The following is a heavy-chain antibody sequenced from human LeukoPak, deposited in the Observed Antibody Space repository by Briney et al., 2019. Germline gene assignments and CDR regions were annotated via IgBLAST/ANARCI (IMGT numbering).Heavy chain of an antibody. CDR3: ARAYSSSWYFNWFDP. CDR2: IYNSGST. V-gene: IGHV4-38-2*02. CDR1: GYSISSGYY. J-gene: IGHJ5*02. Sequence: SSETLSLTCTVSGYSISSGYYWSWIRQPPGQGLEWIGTIYNSGSTYYNASLESRVTISVDTSKNQFSLKLSSVTAADTAVYYCARAYSSSWYFNWFDPWGQGTLVTVSS. D-gene: IGHD6-13*01.